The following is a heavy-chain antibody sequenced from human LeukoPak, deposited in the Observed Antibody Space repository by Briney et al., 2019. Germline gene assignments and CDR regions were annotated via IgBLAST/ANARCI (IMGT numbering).Heavy chain of an antibody. CDR3: ARHFRFLGFGELLAFDN. Sequence: PSETLSLTCSVSDDAISTTAYYWGCVRQSPGKGLEWIGSIYYNGNTYYHPSLKSRISISIDTSENQFSLNLNSVTAADSAVYYCARHFRFLGFGELLAFDNWGQGTRVIVSS. CDR1: DDAISTTAYY. J-gene: IGHJ4*02. CDR2: IYYNGNT. V-gene: IGHV4-39*01. D-gene: IGHD3-10*01.